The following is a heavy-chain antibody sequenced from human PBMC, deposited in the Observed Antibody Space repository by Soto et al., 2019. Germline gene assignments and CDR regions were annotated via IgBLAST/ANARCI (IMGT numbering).Heavy chain of an antibody. D-gene: IGHD1-26*01. V-gene: IGHV3-66*01. CDR2: IYSGGST. J-gene: IGHJ5*02. Sequence: EVQLVESGGGLVQPGGSLRLSCAASGFTVSSNYMSWVRQAPGKGLEWVSVIYSGGSTYYADSVKGRFTISRDNSKNTLYLQMNSLRAEDTAVYYCARDLSVWSYYGVGWFDPWGQGTLVTVSS. CDR3: ARDLSVWSYYGVGWFDP. CDR1: GFTVSSNY.